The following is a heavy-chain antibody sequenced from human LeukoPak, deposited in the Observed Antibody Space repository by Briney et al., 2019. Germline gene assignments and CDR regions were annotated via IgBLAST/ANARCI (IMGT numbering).Heavy chain of an antibody. CDR2: ISSSSTTI. Sequence: PGGSLRLSCAASGFTFSSYSMMWVRQAPGKGLEWVSYISSSSTTIYYADSVKGRFTISRDNAKNSVYLQMNSLRAEDTAVYYCARGLPPNYYYYMDVWGKGTTVTISS. CDR3: ARGLPPNYYYYMDV. V-gene: IGHV3-48*01. J-gene: IGHJ6*03. CDR1: GFTFSSYS.